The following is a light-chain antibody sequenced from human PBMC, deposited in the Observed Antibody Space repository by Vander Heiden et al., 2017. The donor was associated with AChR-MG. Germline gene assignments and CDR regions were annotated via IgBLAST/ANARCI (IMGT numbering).Light chain of an antibody. Sequence: QSVLTQPPSASGPPGQRVTIPCSWSSSNIGRNTVNWYQHLPGTAPKPLIYTNFQRPAGVPDRFSGSKSGTSASLAISGLQSEDEADYYCATWDDSLDTYVFGTGTKVTVL. V-gene: IGLV1-44*01. CDR2: TNF. J-gene: IGLJ1*01. CDR1: SSNIGRNT. CDR3: ATWDDSLDTYV.